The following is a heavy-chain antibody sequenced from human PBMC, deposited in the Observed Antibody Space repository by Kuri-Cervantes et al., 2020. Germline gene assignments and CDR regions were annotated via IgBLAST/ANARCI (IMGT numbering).Heavy chain of an antibody. V-gene: IGHV3-7*01. CDR3: ARLSRGLDI. CDR2: INQDGSAK. CDR1: GFIFSSSW. J-gene: IGHJ3*02. Sequence: GESLKISCAASGFIFSSSWMSWVRQAPGKGLEWVANINQDGSAKDYVDSMKGRFTISRDNAQNSLYLQMNSLRADDTAVYYCARLSRGLDIWGQGTMVTVSS.